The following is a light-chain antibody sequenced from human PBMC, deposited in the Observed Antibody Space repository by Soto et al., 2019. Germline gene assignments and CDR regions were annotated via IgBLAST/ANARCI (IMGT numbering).Light chain of an antibody. V-gene: IGKV1-5*01. CDR1: QSVGTW. CDR2: GAS. J-gene: IGKJ1*01. Sequence: DIQITQSPPTLSASVGGRVTIACRASQSVGTWVAWYQQKPGKAPKLLIYGASNLESGVPSRFSGSGSGTEFTLTITTIQPDDLATYFCQQYNRNTWSFGPGTKVDIK. CDR3: QQYNRNTWS.